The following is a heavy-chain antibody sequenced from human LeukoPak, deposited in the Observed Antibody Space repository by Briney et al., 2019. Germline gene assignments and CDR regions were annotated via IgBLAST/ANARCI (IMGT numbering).Heavy chain of an antibody. D-gene: IGHD2-2*01. CDR1: GFTFSSYW. CDR2: LNGDGSST. CDR3: ARGCSSTGCYADY. Sequence: GGSLRLSCAASGFTFSSYWMHWVRQAPGKGLVWVSRLNGDGSSTTYADSVKGRFTISRDNAKNTLYLQMNSLRAEDTAVYFCARGCSSTGCYADYWGQRTLVTVSS. V-gene: IGHV3-74*01. J-gene: IGHJ4*02.